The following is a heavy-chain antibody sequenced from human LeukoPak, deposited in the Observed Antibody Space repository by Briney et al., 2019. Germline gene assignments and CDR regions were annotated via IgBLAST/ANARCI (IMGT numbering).Heavy chain of an antibody. CDR2: VIPIFGIA. CDR3: AREKELEIVANWYFDL. Sequence: AASVKFSCTSSGGTFSNYAISWVRQAPGQGLEWMGSVIPIFGIANYAQRFQGRVTITADKSTSTACMELSSLRSEDTAVYYCAREKELEIVANWYFDLWGRGTLVTVSS. D-gene: IGHD5-12*01. V-gene: IGHV1-69*04. J-gene: IGHJ2*01. CDR1: GGTFSNYA.